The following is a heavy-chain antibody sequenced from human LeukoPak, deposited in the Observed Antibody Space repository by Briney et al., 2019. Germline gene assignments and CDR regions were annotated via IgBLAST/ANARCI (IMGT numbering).Heavy chain of an antibody. CDR3: ARDSGSYYCDY. CDR2: ISYDGSNK. D-gene: IGHD1-26*01. Sequence: GRSLRLSCAASGFTFSSYAMHWVRQAPGKGLEWVAVISYDGSNKYYADSVKGRFTISRDNSKNTLYLQMNSLRAEDTAVYYCARDSGSYYCDYWGQGTLVTVSS. CDR1: GFTFSSYA. J-gene: IGHJ4*02. V-gene: IGHV3-30-3*01.